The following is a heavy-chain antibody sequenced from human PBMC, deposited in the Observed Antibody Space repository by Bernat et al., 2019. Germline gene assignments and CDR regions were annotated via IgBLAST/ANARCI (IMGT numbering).Heavy chain of an antibody. CDR1: GGSISSTSYY. CDR2: IYYSGST. CDR3: ARVDNWNYDFNAFDI. D-gene: IGHD1-7*01. V-gene: IGHV4-39*01. Sequence: QLQLQESGPGLVKPSETLSLTCTISGGSISSTSYYWGWIRQPPGNGLEWIGSIYYSGSTYDNPSLKSRVTMSVDTSKNQFSLQLNSVTPEDTAVYYCARVDNWNYDFNAFDIWGQGTMVTVSS. J-gene: IGHJ3*02.